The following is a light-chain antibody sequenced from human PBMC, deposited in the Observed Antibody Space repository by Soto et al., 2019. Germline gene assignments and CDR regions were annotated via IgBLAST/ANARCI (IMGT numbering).Light chain of an antibody. V-gene: IGKV3-20*01. CDR3: QQYNYLIT. Sequence: EIVLTQSPGTLSLSPGERATLSCRASQTISRGYLAWYQQKPGQAPRLLIYGASSRATGIPDRFSGSGSGTDFTLTISSLLSEDFAVYFCQQYNYLITFGQGTRLEIK. J-gene: IGKJ5*01. CDR1: QTISRGY. CDR2: GAS.